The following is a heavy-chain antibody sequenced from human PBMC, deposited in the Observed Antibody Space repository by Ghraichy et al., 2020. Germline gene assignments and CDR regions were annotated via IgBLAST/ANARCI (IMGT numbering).Heavy chain of an antibody. J-gene: IGHJ4*02. CDR2: IYYSGTT. Sequence: SENLSLTCTVSGGSISSSDYYWGWIRQPPGKGLDWIGSIYYSGTTYYNPSLKSRVTIFVDTSKNQFSLKLSSVTAADTAVYYCARRLSPRGHIGSCNFDYWGQGILVTVSS. CDR1: GGSISSSDYY. V-gene: IGHV4-39*01. D-gene: IGHD1-26*01. CDR3: ARRLSPRGHIGSCNFDY.